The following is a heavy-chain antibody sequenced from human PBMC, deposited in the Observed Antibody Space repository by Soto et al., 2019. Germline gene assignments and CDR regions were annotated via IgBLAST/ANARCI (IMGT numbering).Heavy chain of an antibody. V-gene: IGHV1-69*13. D-gene: IGHD2-2*01. CDR3: ARDRGYCSRTSCPWDYFDY. CDR1: GGTFSSYA. J-gene: IGHJ4*02. Sequence: SVKVSCKASGGTFSSYAISWVRQAPGQGLEWMGGIIPIFGTANYAQKFQGRVTITADESTSTAYMELSSLRSEDTAVYYCARDRGYCSRTSCPWDYFDYWGQGTLVTVSS. CDR2: IIPIFGTA.